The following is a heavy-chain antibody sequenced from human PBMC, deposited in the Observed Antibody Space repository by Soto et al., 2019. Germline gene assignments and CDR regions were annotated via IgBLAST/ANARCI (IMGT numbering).Heavy chain of an antibody. J-gene: IGHJ4*02. CDR3: ARRAYSSSWYFDY. D-gene: IGHD6-13*01. CDR1: GGSMYSSNYY. CDR2: IYYTGST. Sequence: QLQLQESGPGLVKPSETLSLTCTVSGGSMYSSNYYWGWIRQPPGKGLEWIGNIYYTGSTYYNPSLKGRVTIAVDTSKNQFSLKLSSLTAADTAVYYCARRAYSSSWYFDYWGQGTLVTVSS. V-gene: IGHV4-39*01.